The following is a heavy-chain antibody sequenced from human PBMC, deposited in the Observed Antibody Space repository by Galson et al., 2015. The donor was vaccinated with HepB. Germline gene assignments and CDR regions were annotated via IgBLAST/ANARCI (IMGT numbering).Heavy chain of an antibody. CDR1: GYTFISNG. CDR2: ISGYNGDT. D-gene: IGHD1/OR15-1a*01. J-gene: IGHJ4*02. V-gene: IGHV1-18*01. Sequence: SVKVSCKASGYTFISNGVSWVRQAPGQGLEWMGWISGYNGDTDYAQKFQGRVTMTTDTTTNTAYMELRSLRSDDTAVYYCSSDPRVTIGGQVYYFQYWGQGTLVTVSS. CDR3: SSDPRVTIGGQVYYFQY.